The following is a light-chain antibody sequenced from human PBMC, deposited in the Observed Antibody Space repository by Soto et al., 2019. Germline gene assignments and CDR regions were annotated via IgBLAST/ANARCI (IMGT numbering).Light chain of an antibody. V-gene: IGKV3-11*01. CDR1: QSVSSY. CDR2: GAS. Sequence: EIVLTQSPATLSLSPGERATLSCRASQSVSSYLAWYQQKPGQAPRLLIYGASNRATGIPDRFSGSGSGTDFTLTISRLEPEDFAVYYCLQRSDWRTFGRGTKVDIK. J-gene: IGKJ1*01. CDR3: LQRSDWRT.